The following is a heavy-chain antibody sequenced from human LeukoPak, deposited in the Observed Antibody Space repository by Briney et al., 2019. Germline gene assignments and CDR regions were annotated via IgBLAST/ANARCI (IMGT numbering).Heavy chain of an antibody. D-gene: IGHD2-21*01. J-gene: IGHJ4*02. V-gene: IGHV1-2*02. Sequence: ASVKVSCKASGYTFTGYYMHWVRQAPGQGREWMGWINPNSGGTNNAQKFQGRVTMTRDTSISTAYMELSRLSSDDPAVYYCAREVAISGSRTFDSGGQGTLATVSS. CDR2: INPNSGGT. CDR3: AREVAISGSRTFDS. CDR1: GYTFTGYY.